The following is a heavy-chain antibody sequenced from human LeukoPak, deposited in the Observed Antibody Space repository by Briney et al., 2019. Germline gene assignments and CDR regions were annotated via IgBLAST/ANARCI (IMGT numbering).Heavy chain of an antibody. D-gene: IGHD3-22*01. CDR1: GYTSTSYY. CDR2: INPSGGST. V-gene: IGHV1-46*01. CDR3: ASATYYYDSSGYSRGAFDI. Sequence: ASVKVSCKASGYTSTSYYMHWVRQAPGQGLEWMGIINPSGGSTSYAQKFQGRVTMTRDTSTSTVYMELSSLRSEDTAVYYCASATYYYDSSGYSRGAFDIWGQGTMVTVSS. J-gene: IGHJ3*02.